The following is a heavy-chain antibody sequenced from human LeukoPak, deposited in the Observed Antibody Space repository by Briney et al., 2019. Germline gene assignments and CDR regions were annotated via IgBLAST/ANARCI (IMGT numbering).Heavy chain of an antibody. Sequence: SETLSLTCTVSGGSISGYYWSWIRQPPGKGLEWIGYIYHSGSTYYNPSLKSRVTISVDRSKNQFSLKLSSVTAADTAVYYCAREVGATSIDYYYYMDVWGKGTTVTVSS. CDR2: IYHSGST. V-gene: IGHV4-59*12. J-gene: IGHJ6*03. CDR1: GGSISGYY. D-gene: IGHD1-26*01. CDR3: AREVGATSIDYYYYMDV.